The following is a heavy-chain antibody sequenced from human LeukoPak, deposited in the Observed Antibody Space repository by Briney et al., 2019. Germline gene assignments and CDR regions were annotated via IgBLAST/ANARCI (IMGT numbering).Heavy chain of an antibody. CDR2: IKQDGSEK. D-gene: IGHD3-3*01. CDR1: GFTFSSYW. CDR3: AREAYDFWSGYYNRFDP. Sequence: PGGSLRLSCAASGFTFSSYWMSWVRQAPGKGLEWVANIKQDGSEKYYVDSVKGRFTISRDNAKNSLYLQMNSLRAEDTAVYYCAREAYDFWSGYYNRFDPWGQGTLVTVSS. J-gene: IGHJ5*02. V-gene: IGHV3-7*01.